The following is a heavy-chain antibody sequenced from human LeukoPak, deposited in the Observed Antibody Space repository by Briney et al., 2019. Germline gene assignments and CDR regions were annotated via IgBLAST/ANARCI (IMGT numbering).Heavy chain of an antibody. Sequence: GGSLRLSCTASGFTLFDYWMHWVRQAPGEGLVWVSRINRDGRSAVYADFVRGRFSISRDNSKGTLFLRMNSLRAEDTAVYYCARDMYNTGTYGYFDYWGQGTLVTVSS. V-gene: IGHV3-74*01. CDR2: INRDGRSA. J-gene: IGHJ4*02. CDR1: GFTLFDYW. D-gene: IGHD3-10*01. CDR3: ARDMYNTGTYGYFDY.